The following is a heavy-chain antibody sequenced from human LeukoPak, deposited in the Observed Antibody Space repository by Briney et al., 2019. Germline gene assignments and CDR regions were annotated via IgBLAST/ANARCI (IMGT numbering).Heavy chain of an antibody. D-gene: IGHD2-2*01. CDR1: GYTFTSYD. CDR3: ARAVERGYCSSTSCKLGNWFDP. CDR2: MNPNSGNT. Sequence: GASVKVSCKASGYTFTSYDINWVRQAIGQGLEWMGWMNPNSGNTGYAQKFQGRVTMTRNTSISTAYMELSSLRSEDTAVYYCARAVERGYCSSTSCKLGNWFDPWGQGTLVTVSS. V-gene: IGHV1-8*01. J-gene: IGHJ5*02.